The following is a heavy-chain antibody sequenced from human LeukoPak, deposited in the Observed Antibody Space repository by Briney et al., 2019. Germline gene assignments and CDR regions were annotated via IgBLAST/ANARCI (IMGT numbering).Heavy chain of an antibody. V-gene: IGHV3-33*06. J-gene: IGHJ4*02. D-gene: IGHD1-26*01. CDR1: GFTFSSYG. Sequence: PGRSLRLSCAASGFTFSSYGMHWVRQAPGKGLEWVAVIWYDGSNKYYADSVKGRFTISRDNSKNTLYLQMNSLRAEDTAVYYCAKEYSGNYYYFDYWGQGTLVTVSS. CDR2: IWYDGSNK. CDR3: AKEYSGNYYYFDY.